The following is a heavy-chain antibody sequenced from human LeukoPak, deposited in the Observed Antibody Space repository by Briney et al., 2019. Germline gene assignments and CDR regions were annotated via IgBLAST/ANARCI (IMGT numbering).Heavy chain of an antibody. Sequence: GGSLRLSCAASGFTFSDYNMNWVRQAPGKGLEWVSSISRSSYYIYYTDSVKGRFTISRDNAKNSLYLQMNSLRAEDTAVYYCAKESLRVVPSATFDYWGQGTLVTVSS. CDR2: ISRSSYYI. V-gene: IGHV3-21*01. CDR3: AKESLRVVPSATFDY. J-gene: IGHJ4*02. D-gene: IGHD2-2*01. CDR1: GFTFSDYN.